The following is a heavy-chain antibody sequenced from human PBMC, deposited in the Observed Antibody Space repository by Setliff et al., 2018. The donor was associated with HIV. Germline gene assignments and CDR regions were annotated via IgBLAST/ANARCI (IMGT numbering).Heavy chain of an antibody. CDR3: ARSCRSSGYCHFDY. V-gene: IGHV1-2*02. CDR1: GYTFTGYY. CDR2: ITPNSGGT. J-gene: IGHJ4*02. D-gene: IGHD3-22*01. Sequence: ASVKVSCKASGYTFTGYYMHWVRQAPGQGLEWMGWITPNSGGTNYAQNFQGRVTMTWDTSTSTGYMEVYRLRSDDTAVYFCARSCRSSGYCHFDYWGQGTLVTVSS.